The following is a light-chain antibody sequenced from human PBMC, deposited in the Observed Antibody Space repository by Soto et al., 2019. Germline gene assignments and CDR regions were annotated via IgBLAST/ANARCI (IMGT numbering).Light chain of an antibody. CDR2: EVS. J-gene: IGLJ1*01. CDR1: STDVGAYNS. CDR3: ISYTSSGTYV. Sequence: QSALTQPASVSGSPGQSITISCTGTSTDVGAYNSLSWYQQHPGKAPKLIIYEVSKRPSGVSDRFSGSKSDNTASLTISGLQAEDEADYYCISYTSSGTYVFGSGTKLTVL. V-gene: IGLV2-14*01.